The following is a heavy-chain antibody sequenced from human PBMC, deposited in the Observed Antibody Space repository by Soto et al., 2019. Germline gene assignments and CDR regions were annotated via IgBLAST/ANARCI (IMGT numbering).Heavy chain of an antibody. CDR2: IRFDGSNI. CDR3: ARDGVGGTAVQGYLDY. V-gene: IGHV3-33*01. CDR1: GSIFRGYG. Sequence: VQLVESGGGVVQPGRSLRLSCAASGSIFRGYGMHWVRQAPGKGLEWVAIIRFDGSNINYADSVMGRFTISRDNSKNTLYLQMNSLRVEDTAVYYCARDGVGGTAVQGYLDYWGQGTLVTVSS. D-gene: IGHD2-15*01. J-gene: IGHJ4*02.